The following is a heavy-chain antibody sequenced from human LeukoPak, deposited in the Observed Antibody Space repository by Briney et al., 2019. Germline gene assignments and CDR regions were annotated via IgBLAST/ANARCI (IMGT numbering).Heavy chain of an antibody. V-gene: IGHV3-30*02. CDR3: AKSFEQWLVRFDY. CDR2: IRFDGSYK. J-gene: IGHJ4*02. Sequence: GGSLRLSCAASGFTFNSYGMHWVRQAPGKGLEWVAFIRFDGSYKSYADSVKGRFTISRDNSKNTLYLQMNSLRAEDTAVYYCAKSFEQWLVRFDYWGQGTLVTVSS. D-gene: IGHD6-19*01. CDR1: GFTFNSYG.